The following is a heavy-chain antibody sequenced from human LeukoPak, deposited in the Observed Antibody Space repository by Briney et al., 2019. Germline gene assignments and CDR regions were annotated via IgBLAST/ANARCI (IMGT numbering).Heavy chain of an antibody. CDR1: GGSISSGSYY. Sequence: SETLSLTCTVSGGSISSGSYYWRWIRQPAGKGLEWIGRIYTSGSTNYNPSLKSRVTISVDTSKNQFSLKLSSVTAADTAVYYCASLGGAAAGLLDAFDIWGQGTMVTVSS. D-gene: IGHD6-13*01. CDR3: ASLGGAAAGLLDAFDI. CDR2: IYTSGST. V-gene: IGHV4-61*02. J-gene: IGHJ3*02.